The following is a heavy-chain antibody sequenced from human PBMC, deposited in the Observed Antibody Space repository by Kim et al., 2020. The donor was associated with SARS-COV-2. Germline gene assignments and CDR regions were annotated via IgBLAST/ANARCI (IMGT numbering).Heavy chain of an antibody. Sequence: SSSSTTYYADSVRGRFTISRDNAKNSLYLQMNSLRAEDTALYYCARSMDVWGQGTTVTVSS. CDR3: ARSMDV. CDR2: SSSSTT. J-gene: IGHJ6*02. V-gene: IGHV3-48*04.